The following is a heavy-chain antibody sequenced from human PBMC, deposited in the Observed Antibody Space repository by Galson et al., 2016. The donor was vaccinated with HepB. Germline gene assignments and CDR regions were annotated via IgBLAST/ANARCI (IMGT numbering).Heavy chain of an antibody. Sequence: PALVKPTQTLTLTCTFSGFSLSTSEVGVGWIRQPPGKALEWLALIYWDDDKRYSPSLKSRLTITKDNSKNQVVLTMTNMDPVDAATYYCAHSPLYCSGGTCYRYFDYWGQGTLVTVSS. CDR3: AHSPLYCSGGTCYRYFDY. J-gene: IGHJ4*02. D-gene: IGHD2-15*01. CDR2: IYWDDDK. CDR1: GFSLSTSEVG. V-gene: IGHV2-5*02.